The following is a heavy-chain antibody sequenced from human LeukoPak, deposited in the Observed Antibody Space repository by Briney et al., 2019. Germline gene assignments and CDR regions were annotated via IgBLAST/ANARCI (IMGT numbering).Heavy chain of an antibody. D-gene: IGHD3-10*01. V-gene: IGHV1-69*04. Sequence: SVKVSCKASGGTFSSYAISWVRQAPGQGLEWMGRIIPILGIANYAQKFQGRVTITADKSTSTAYMELSSLRSEDTAVYYCAREALRNYGSGSHIFDYWGQGTLVTVSS. CDR3: AREALRNYGSGSHIFDY. CDR2: IIPILGIA. CDR1: GGTFSSYA. J-gene: IGHJ4*02.